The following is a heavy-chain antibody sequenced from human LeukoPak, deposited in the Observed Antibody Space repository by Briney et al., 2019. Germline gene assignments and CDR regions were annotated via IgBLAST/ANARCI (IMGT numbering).Heavy chain of an antibody. Sequence: SVRVSSKASAGTLSRYAISWVRQAPGQGPEWMGGIIPIFGTTNYAQKFQGRVTITADESTSTAYMELSSLRSEDTAVYYCARIVGIASRGYFDYWGQGTLVTVSS. D-gene: IGHD3-10*01. CDR2: IIPIFGTT. CDR3: ARIVGIASRGYFDY. J-gene: IGHJ4*02. CDR1: AGTLSRYA. V-gene: IGHV1-69*01.